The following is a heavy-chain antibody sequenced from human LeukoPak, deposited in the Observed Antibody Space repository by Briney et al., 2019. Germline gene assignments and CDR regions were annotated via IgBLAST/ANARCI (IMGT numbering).Heavy chain of an antibody. CDR3: ARQQLSQLYYFDN. CDR2: IYYSENT. D-gene: IGHD6-13*01. V-gene: IGHV4-59*01. CDR1: GGSISSYY. J-gene: IGHJ4*02. Sequence: PSETLSLTCTVSGGSISSYYWSWIRQPPGKGLEWIGYIYYSENTNYNPSLKSRVTISVDTSKNQFSLKLSSVTAADTAVYYCARQQLSQLYYFDNWGQGTLVTVSS.